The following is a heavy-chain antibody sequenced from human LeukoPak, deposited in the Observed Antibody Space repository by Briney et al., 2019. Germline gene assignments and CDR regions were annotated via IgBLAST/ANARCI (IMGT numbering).Heavy chain of an antibody. CDR1: GGSISSYY. CDR3: ARLPLRFLEWFYFDY. V-gene: IGHV4-59*01. CDR2: IYYSGST. Sequence: SETLSLTCTVSGGSISSYYWSWIRQPPGKGLEWIGYIYYSGSTNYNPSLKSRVTISVVTSKNQFSLKLSSVTAADTAVYYCARLPLRFLEWFYFDYWGQGTLVTVSS. J-gene: IGHJ4*02. D-gene: IGHD3-3*01.